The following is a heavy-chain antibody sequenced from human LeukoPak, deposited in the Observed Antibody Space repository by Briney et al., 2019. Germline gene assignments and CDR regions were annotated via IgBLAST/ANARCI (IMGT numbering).Heavy chain of an antibody. Sequence: GGSLRLSCAAPGFTFSSYAMNWVRQAPGKGLEWISGISGSGGVTYYADSVKGRFTISRDNSKNTLYVQMNSLRAEDTAVYYCATRPIVGAPYWGQGTLVTVSS. J-gene: IGHJ4*02. CDR3: ATRPIVGAPY. CDR1: GFTFSSYA. V-gene: IGHV3-23*01. D-gene: IGHD1-26*01. CDR2: ISGSGGVT.